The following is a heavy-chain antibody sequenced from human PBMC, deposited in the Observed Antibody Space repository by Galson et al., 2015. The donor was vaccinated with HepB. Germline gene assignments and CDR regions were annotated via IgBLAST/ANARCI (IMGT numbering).Heavy chain of an antibody. CDR1: GFTFSYYD. D-gene: IGHD3-10*01. V-gene: IGHV3-13*01. Sequence: SLRLSCAASGFTFSYYDMHWVRQATGKSLEWVSGIGTAGDTYYPGSVKGRFTISREDAKSSLYLQMNSLRAGDSAVYYCARGGPRGLIDYWGQGTLVTVSS. CDR3: ARGGPRGLIDY. J-gene: IGHJ4*02. CDR2: IGTAGDT.